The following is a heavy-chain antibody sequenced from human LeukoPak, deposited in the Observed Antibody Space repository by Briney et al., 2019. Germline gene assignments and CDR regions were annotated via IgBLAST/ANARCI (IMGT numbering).Heavy chain of an antibody. J-gene: IGHJ4*02. CDR2: IIPILGIA. CDR1: GYTFTSYG. D-gene: IGHD3-22*01. Sequence: GASVKVSCKASGYTFTSYGISWVRQAPGQGLEWMGRIIPILGIANYAQKFQGRVTITADKSASTAYMELSSLRSEDTAVYYCAREIARYYYDSSGYFDYWGQGTLVTVSS. V-gene: IGHV1-69*04. CDR3: AREIARYYYDSSGYFDY.